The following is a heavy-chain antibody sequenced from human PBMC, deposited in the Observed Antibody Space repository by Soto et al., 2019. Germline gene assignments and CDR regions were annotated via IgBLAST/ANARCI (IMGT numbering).Heavy chain of an antibody. CDR1: GYSISNGYY. J-gene: IGHJ4*02. CDR2: IYHSGTT. D-gene: IGHD5-18*01. Sequence: SETLSLTCTVSGYSISNGYYWGWIRQSPEKGLEWIGTIYHSGTTYYNSSLKSRVIMSIDTSKNQFSLNLKSVTAADTAVYYCVRDRYSYGPECAKWGQGXLFTVSS. V-gene: IGHV4-38-2*02. CDR3: VRDRYSYGPECAK.